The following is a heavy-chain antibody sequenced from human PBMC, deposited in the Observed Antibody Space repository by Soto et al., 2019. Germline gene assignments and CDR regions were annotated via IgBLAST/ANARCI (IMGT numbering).Heavy chain of an antibody. CDR2: IIPIRVIA. Sequence: QVQLGQSVAEVKKPGSSVKVSCKASGGTFSSYTINWVRQAPGQGLEWLGRIIPIRVIANNAQKFQGRVTITADKATRAACMEMSSLRSEDTAGYYCAPENGANSAWGQGTLFTFSA. CDR1: GGTFSSYT. V-gene: IGHV1-69*02. D-gene: IGHD4-17*01. J-gene: IGHJ4*02. CDR3: APENGANSA.